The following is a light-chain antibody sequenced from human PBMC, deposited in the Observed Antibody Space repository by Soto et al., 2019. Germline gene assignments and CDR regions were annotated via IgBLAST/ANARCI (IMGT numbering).Light chain of an antibody. J-gene: IGLJ2*01. CDR3: GTCDDSLSGVL. CDR2: DND. V-gene: IGLV1-51*01. Sequence: QSVLPQPPSVSAAPGQRVTISCSGSSSNIGNNYVSWYQQLPGTAPKLLIYDNDKRPSGIPDRFSGSKSGTSATLGITGLQTGDEADYYCGTCDDSLSGVLFGGGTKLTVL. CDR1: SSNIGNNY.